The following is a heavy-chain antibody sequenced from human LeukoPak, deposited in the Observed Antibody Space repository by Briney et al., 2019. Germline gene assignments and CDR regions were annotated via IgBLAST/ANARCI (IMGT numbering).Heavy chain of an antibody. D-gene: IGHD2-15*01. J-gene: IGHJ4*01. Sequence: GGSLRLSCTASGFTFGDYAMSWVRQAPGKGLEWVGFIRSKAYGGTTEYAASVKGRFTISRDDSKSIAYLQMNSLKTEDTAVYYCTRPQYCSGGSCYPSDYWAKEPWSPSPQ. V-gene: IGHV3-49*04. CDR3: TRPQYCSGGSCYPSDY. CDR1: GFTFGDYA. CDR2: IRSKAYGGTT.